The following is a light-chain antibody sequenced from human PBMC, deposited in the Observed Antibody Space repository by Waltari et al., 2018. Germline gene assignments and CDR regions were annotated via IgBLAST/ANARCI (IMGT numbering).Light chain of an antibody. CDR3: QVWETTRGHQGV. Sequence: YVPTQPPSVSVAPGNTATITCGGDDVGSYSVHWYQKKPGQAPVLVIFYDNDRPSGIPERFSGSNSGNTATLTISRVEAGDEADYYCQVWETTRGHQGVFGPGTKVTVL. V-gene: IGLV3-21*01. J-gene: IGLJ1*01. CDR2: YDN. CDR1: DVGSYS.